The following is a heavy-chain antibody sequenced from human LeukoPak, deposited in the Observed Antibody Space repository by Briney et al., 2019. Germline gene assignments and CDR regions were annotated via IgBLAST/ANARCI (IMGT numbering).Heavy chain of an antibody. CDR3: ARLSAAAVKAGAFDI. CDR1: GGSISSYY. J-gene: IGHJ3*02. CDR2: IYYSGST. Sequence: PSETLSLTCTVSGGSISSYYWSWIRQPPGKGLEWIGYIYYSGSTNYNPSLKSRVTISVDTSKNQFSLKLSSVTAADTAVYYCARLSAAAVKAGAFDIWGQGTMVTVSS. V-gene: IGHV4-59*08. D-gene: IGHD6-13*01.